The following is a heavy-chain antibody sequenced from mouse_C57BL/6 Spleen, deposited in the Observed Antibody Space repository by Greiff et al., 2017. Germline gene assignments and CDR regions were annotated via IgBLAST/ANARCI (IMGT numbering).Heavy chain of an antibody. D-gene: IGHD1-1*01. CDR3: AKSTTAWYFDV. CDR2: IYPSDGET. CDR1: GYAFTSSW. Sequence: QVQLQQPGPELVKPGSSVKLSCKASGYAFTSSWMDWVKQRPGQGLEWIGNIYPSDGETNYNGKFKGKATLTVDKSSSTAYMHLSSLTSEDSAVYFCAKSTTAWYFDVWGTGTTVTVSS. V-gene: IGHV1-61*01. J-gene: IGHJ1*03.